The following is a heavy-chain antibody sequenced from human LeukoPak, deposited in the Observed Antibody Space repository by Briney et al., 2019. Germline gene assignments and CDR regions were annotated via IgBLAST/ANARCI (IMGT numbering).Heavy chain of an antibody. V-gene: IGHV1-46*01. Sequence: ASVKVSCKASGYIFTSYYIHWVRQAPGQGLEWMGVINPSGDTTTCAQKFQGRVTMTRDMSTSTVYMELSSLRSEDTAVYYCAIFYYDSSGYYSSEYFQHWGQGTLVTVSS. D-gene: IGHD3-22*01. CDR1: GYIFTSYY. J-gene: IGHJ1*01. CDR2: INPSGDTT. CDR3: AIFYYDSSGYYSSEYFQH.